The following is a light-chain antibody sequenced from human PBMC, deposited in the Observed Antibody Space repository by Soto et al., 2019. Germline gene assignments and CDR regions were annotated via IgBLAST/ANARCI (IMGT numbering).Light chain of an antibody. Sequence: QSELTQPPSASGSPGQSVTISCTGTSSDVGGYNYVSWYQQHPGKAPKLMIYEVSKRPSGVPDRFSGSKSGNTASLTVSGLQAEDEADYYCNSYAGSNNLVFGGGTKLTVL. V-gene: IGLV2-8*01. CDR3: NSYAGSNNLV. J-gene: IGLJ3*02. CDR2: EVS. CDR1: SSDVGGYNY.